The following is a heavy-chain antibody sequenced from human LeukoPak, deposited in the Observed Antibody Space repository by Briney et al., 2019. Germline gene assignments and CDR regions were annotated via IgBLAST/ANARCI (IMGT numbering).Heavy chain of an antibody. J-gene: IGHJ6*04. CDR1: GFTFSSYW. V-gene: IGHV3-7*03. CDR3: ARECHSGYDCDPIMDV. CDR2: IKQDGSEK. Sequence: GGSLRLSCAASGFTFSSYWMSWVRQAPGKGLEWVANIKQDGSEKYYVDSVKGRFTISGDDAKNSLYLQMNSLRAEDTAVYYCARECHSGYDCDPIMDVWGKGTTVTVSS. D-gene: IGHD5-12*01.